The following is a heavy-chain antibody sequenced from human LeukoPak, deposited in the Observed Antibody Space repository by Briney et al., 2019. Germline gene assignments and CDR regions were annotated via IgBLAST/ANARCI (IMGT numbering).Heavy chain of an antibody. CDR1: GFTFSSYA. CDR2: IGGSGGST. V-gene: IGHV3-23*01. Sequence: GGSLRLSCAASGFTFSSYAMSWVRQAPGKGLEWVSAIGGSGGSTYYADSVKGRFTISRDNSKNTLYLQMNSLRAEDTAVYYCAKGYGSGSYYFFDYWGQGTLVTVSS. D-gene: IGHD3-10*01. CDR3: AKGYGSGSYYFFDY. J-gene: IGHJ4*02.